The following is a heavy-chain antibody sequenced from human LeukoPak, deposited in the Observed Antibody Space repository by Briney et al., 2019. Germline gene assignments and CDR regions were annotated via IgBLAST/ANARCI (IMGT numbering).Heavy chain of an antibody. CDR2: IDPSDSYT. CDR3: ARGARYGILTGYYRSFDY. CDR1: GYSFTSYW. V-gene: IGHV5-10-1*01. Sequence: GESLKTSCKGSGYSFTSYWISWVRLMPGKGLEWMGRIDPSDSYTNYSPSFQGHVTISADKSISTAYLQWSSLKASGTAMYYCARGARYGILTGYYRSFDYWGQGTLVTVSS. D-gene: IGHD3-9*01. J-gene: IGHJ4*02.